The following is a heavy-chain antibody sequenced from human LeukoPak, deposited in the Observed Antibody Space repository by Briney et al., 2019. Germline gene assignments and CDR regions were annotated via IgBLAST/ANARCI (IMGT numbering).Heavy chain of an antibody. J-gene: IGHJ5*02. V-gene: IGHV3-30*03. CDR2: ISYDGSNK. CDR3: ARQGKEAAAGNNWFDP. Sequence: GSLRLSCAASGFTFSSYAMHWVRQAPGKGLEWVAVISYDGSNKYYADSVKGRFTISRDNSKNTLYLQMNSLRAEDTAVYYCARQGKEAAAGNNWFDPWGQGTLVTVSS. D-gene: IGHD6-13*01. CDR1: GFTFSSYA.